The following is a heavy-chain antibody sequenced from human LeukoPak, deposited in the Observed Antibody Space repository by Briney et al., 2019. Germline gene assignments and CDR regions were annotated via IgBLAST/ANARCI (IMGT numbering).Heavy chain of an antibody. Sequence: GGSLRLSCAASGFTFSSYGMHWVRQAPGKGLEYVSAISSNGGSTYYANSVKGRFTISRDNSRNTLYLQMDSLRAEDMAVYYCARGYYDEALDIWGQGTMVTVSS. V-gene: IGHV3-64*01. CDR2: ISSNGGST. J-gene: IGHJ3*02. D-gene: IGHD3-22*01. CDR1: GFTFSSYG. CDR3: ARGYYDEALDI.